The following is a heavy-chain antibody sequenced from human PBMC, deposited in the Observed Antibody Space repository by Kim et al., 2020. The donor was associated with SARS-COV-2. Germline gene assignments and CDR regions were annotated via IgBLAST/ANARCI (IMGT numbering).Heavy chain of an antibody. CDR2: MSGTGAIT. CDR3: ARDSRVLD. D-gene: IGHD2-8*01. V-gene: IGHV3-23*01. J-gene: IGHJ4*02. Sequence: GGSLRLSCVASGFTFRTYAMTWVRQAPGKGLEWVSTMSGTGAITSYADSVKGRFTISRDNSNNTLYLQMNRLRVDDTARYYCARDSRVLDWGQGTLVTVSA. CDR1: GFTFRTYA.